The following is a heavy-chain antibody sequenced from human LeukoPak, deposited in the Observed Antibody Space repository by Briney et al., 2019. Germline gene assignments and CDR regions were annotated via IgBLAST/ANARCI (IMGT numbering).Heavy chain of an antibody. CDR2: IFYSGST. D-gene: IGHD6-13*01. V-gene: IGHV4-31*03. CDR3: ASHSITSAGINWFDP. CDR1: GGSISSGDYY. Sequence: SETLSLTCTVSGGSISSGDYYWSWIRQHPGKGLEWIGNIFYSGSTYYNPSLKGRVTISVDTSKNQFSLRLSSVTAADTAVCYCASHSITSAGINWFDPWGRGTLVTVSS. J-gene: IGHJ5*02.